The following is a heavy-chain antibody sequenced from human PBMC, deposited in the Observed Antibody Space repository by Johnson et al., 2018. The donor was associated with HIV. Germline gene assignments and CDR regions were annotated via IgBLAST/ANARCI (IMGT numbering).Heavy chain of an antibody. J-gene: IGHJ3*02. CDR2: IRYDGSYK. V-gene: IGHV3-30*02. CDR3: ARDRSKLLYPFDAFDI. Sequence: QMLLVESGGGVFQPGGSLRLSCAASGFTFSSYGMHWVRQAPGKGLEWVAFIRYDGSYKYYADSVKGRFTISRDNAKNSLYLQMNSLRAEDTAVFYCARDRSKLLYPFDAFDIWGQGTMVTVSS. CDR1: GFTFSSYG. D-gene: IGHD2-21*02.